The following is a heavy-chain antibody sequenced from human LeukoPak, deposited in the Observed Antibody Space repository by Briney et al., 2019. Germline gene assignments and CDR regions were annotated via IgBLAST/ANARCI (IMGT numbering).Heavy chain of an antibody. Sequence: SVKVSCKASGYTFTSYGISWVRQAPGQGLEWMGRIIPILGIANYAQKFQGRVTITADKSTSTAYMELSSLRSEDTAVYYCARFSDILTGYRYYGMDVWGQGTTVTVSS. D-gene: IGHD3-9*01. J-gene: IGHJ6*02. CDR1: GYTFTSYG. CDR2: IIPILGIA. V-gene: IGHV1-69*04. CDR3: ARFSDILTGYRYYGMDV.